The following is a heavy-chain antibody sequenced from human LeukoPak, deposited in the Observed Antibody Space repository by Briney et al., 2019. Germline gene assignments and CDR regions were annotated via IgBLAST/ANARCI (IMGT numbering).Heavy chain of an antibody. CDR3: GRDERGYYNSSGFYGAIDF. V-gene: IGHV3-33*01. CDR2: IWYDGSNK. J-gene: IGHJ4*02. CDR1: GFTFNSYA. D-gene: IGHD3-22*01. Sequence: GGSLRLSCAASGFTFNSYAMHWVRQAPGKGLEWVAFIWYDGSNKYYADSVKGRFTFSRDNSKNTVYLQMNSLRAEDTAVYYCGRDERGYYNSSGFYGAIDFWGQGALVTVSS.